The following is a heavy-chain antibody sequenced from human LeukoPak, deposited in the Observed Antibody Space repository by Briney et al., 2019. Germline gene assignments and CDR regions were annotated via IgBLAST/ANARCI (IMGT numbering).Heavy chain of an antibody. CDR2: ITGSSSNI. CDR1: GLTFSTYS. D-gene: IGHD1-26*01. CDR3: ARGGGSYLFPH. J-gene: IGHJ1*01. Sequence: GRSLRLSCAASGLTFSTYSMNWVRQAPGKGLEWVSSITGSSSNIYYADSVKGRFTISRDNAKNSLYLQMNSLRAEDTAVYYCARGGGSYLFPHWRQGTLVTVSS. V-gene: IGHV3-21*01.